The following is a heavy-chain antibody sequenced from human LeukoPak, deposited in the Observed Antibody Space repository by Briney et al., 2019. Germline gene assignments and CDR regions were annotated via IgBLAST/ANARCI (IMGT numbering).Heavy chain of an antibody. CDR1: GGSISSSSYY. V-gene: IGHV4-39*01. J-gene: IGHJ6*02. Sequence: SETLSLTCTVSGGSISSSSYYWGWIRQPPGKGLEWIGSIYYSGSTYYNPSLKSRVTISVDTSKNQFSLKLSSVTAADTAVYYCARGGNFGMAQHHPRSIYGMDVWGQGTTVTVSS. CDR3: ARGGNFGMAQHHPRSIYGMDV. D-gene: IGHD3-3*01. CDR2: IYYSGST.